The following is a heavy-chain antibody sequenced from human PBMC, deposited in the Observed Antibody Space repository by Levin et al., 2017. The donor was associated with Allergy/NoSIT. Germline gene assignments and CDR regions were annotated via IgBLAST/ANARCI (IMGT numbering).Heavy chain of an antibody. J-gene: IGHJ3*02. CDR2: MRYSGDTT. D-gene: IGHD1-26*01. CDR1: GFTFSSYT. V-gene: IGHV3-23*01. CDR3: AKGLSSGSPYRAFDM. Sequence: PGGSLRLSCAASGFTFSSYTMTWVRQAPGKGLEWISTMRYSGDTTYYADSVKGRFTISRDSSKDTLFLQMNSLRAEDTAGYYCAKGLSSGSPYRAFDMWGQGTLVTVSS.